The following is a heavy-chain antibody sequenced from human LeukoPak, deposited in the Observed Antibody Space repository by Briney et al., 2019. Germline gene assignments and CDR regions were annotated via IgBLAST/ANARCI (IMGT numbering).Heavy chain of an antibody. CDR1: GGSISSSSYY. J-gene: IGHJ3*02. CDR2: IYYSGST. D-gene: IGHD4-23*01. CDR3: ARDRRPTTVVTPGAFDI. Sequence: SETLSLTCTVSGGSISSSSYYWGWIRQPPGKGLEWIGSIYYSGSTYYNPSLKSRVTISVDTSKNQFSLKLSSVTAADTAVYYCARDRRPTTVVTPGAFDIWGQGTMVTVSS. V-gene: IGHV4-39*02.